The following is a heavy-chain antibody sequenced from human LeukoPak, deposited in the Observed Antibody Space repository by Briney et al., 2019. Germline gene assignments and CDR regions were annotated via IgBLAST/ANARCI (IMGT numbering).Heavy chain of an antibody. J-gene: IGHJ5*02. Sequence: GGSLRLSCAASGFTFSSYAMSWVRQAPGKGLEWVSAISGSGGSTYYADSVKGRFTISRDNSKNTLYLQMNSLRAEDTAVYYCAKALAVAGTGYNWFDPWGQGTLVTVSS. CDR2: ISGSGGST. CDR1: GFTFSSYA. D-gene: IGHD6-19*01. V-gene: IGHV3-23*01. CDR3: AKALAVAGTGYNWFDP.